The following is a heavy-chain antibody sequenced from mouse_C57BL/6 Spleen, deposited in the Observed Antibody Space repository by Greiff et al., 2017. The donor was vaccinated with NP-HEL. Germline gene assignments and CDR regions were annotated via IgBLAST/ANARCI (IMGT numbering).Heavy chain of an antibody. V-gene: IGHV14-4*01. CDR1: GFNITDDY. CDR3: TTITTVVALDY. CDR2: IDPENGDT. D-gene: IGHD1-1*01. Sequence: VQLQQSGAELVRPGASVKLSCTASGFNITDDYMHWVKQRPEQGLEWIGWIDPENGDTEYASKFQGKATITADTSSNTAYLQLSSLTSEDTAVYYCTTITTVVALDYWGQGTTLTVSS. J-gene: IGHJ2*01.